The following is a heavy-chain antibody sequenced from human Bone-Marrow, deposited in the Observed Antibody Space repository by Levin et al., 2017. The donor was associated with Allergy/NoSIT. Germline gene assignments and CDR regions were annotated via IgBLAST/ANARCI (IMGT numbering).Heavy chain of an antibody. J-gene: IGHJ4*02. D-gene: IGHD6-19*01. Sequence: SQTLSLTCAVSGGSISSSNWWSWVRQPPGKGLEWIGEIYHSGSTNYNPSLKSRVTISVDKSKNQFSLKLSSVTAADTAVYYCARNHYSGWYLIGYWGQGTLVTVSS. CDR2: IYHSGST. CDR3: ARNHYSGWYLIGY. V-gene: IGHV4-4*02. CDR1: GGSISSSNW.